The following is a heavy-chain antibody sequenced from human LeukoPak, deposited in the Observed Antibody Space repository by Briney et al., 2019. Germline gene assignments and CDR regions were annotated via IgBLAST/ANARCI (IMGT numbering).Heavy chain of an antibody. CDR1: GFTFSSYG. CDR3: AKDQRDIVVVVAATLGDAFDI. Sequence: PGRSLRLSCAASGFTFSSYGMHWVRQAPGKGLEWVAVISYDGSNKYYADSVKGRFTISRDNSKNTLYLQMNSLRAEDTAVYYCAKDQRDIVVVVAATLGDAFDIWGQGTMVTVSS. CDR2: ISYDGSNK. D-gene: IGHD2-15*01. J-gene: IGHJ3*02. V-gene: IGHV3-30*18.